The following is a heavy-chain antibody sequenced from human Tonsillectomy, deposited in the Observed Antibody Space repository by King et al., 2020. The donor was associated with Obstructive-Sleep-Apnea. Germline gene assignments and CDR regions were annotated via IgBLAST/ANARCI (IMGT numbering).Heavy chain of an antibody. CDR3: ARDLVDYDILTGYSYYGMDV. CDR1: GFTFSSYG. CDR2: IWYDGSNK. D-gene: IGHD3-9*01. Sequence: VQLVESGGGVVQPGRSLRLSCAASGFTFSSYGMHWVRQAPGKGLEGVAVIWYDGSNKYYADSVKGRFTISGDNSKNTLYLQMNSLRAEDTAVDYCARDLVDYDILTGYSYYGMDVWGQGTTVTVSS. J-gene: IGHJ6*02. V-gene: IGHV3-33*01.